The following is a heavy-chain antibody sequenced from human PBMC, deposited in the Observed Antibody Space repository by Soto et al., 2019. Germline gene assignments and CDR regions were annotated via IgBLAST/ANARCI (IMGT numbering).Heavy chain of an antibody. Sequence: EVQLLESGGGLVQPGGSLRLSCAASGFTFSSYAMSWVRQAPGKGLEWVSAISGSGGSTYYADSVKGRFTISRDNSKNTLYLQMNSLRAEETAVYFWAKRGTIFGSFDYWGQGTLVTVSS. J-gene: IGHJ4*02. CDR2: ISGSGGST. CDR1: GFTFSSYA. D-gene: IGHD3-3*01. CDR3: AKRGTIFGSFDY. V-gene: IGHV3-23*01.